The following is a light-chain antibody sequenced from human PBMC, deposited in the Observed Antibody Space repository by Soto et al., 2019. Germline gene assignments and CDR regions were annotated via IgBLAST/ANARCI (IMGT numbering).Light chain of an antibody. CDR3: QQYGSSRT. V-gene: IGKV3-20*01. Sequence: ESVLTQSPGTLSLSPGERATLSCRASQSVSSSYLAWYQQKPGQAPRLLIYGASSRATGIPDRFSGSGSGTDFTLTISRLEPEDFAVYYCQQYGSSRTFGHGTKVDIK. J-gene: IGKJ1*01. CDR2: GAS. CDR1: QSVSSSY.